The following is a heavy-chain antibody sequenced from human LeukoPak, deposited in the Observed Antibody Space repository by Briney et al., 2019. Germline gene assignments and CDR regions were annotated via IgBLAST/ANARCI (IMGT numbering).Heavy chain of an antibody. D-gene: IGHD3-3*01. CDR2: IYSETST. V-gene: IGHV3-66*01. J-gene: IGHJ1*01. Sequence: PGGSLRLSCAVSGFTVSKNYMTWVRQAPGKVLEWVSVIYSETSTHYADSVKDRFTISRDNSKNTLYLQMNSLRAEDTAVYYCASVLWSENAEYFQHWGQGTLVTVSS. CDR3: ASVLWSENAEYFQH. CDR1: GFTVSKNY.